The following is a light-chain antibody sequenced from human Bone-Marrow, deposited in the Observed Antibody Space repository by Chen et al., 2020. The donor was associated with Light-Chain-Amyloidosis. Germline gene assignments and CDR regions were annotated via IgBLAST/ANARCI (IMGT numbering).Light chain of an antibody. Sequence: QSVLTQPPSVSGAPGQRVTLPCTGSSSNIGAGYDVHWYRQLPGTAPKLLISGNSNRPSGVPDRFSGSRSGTSASLAISELQAEDEADYYCQSYDTSLSGSVFGGGTKLTVL. V-gene: IGLV1-40*01. CDR1: SSNIGAGYD. CDR2: GNS. J-gene: IGLJ2*01. CDR3: QSYDTSLSGSV.